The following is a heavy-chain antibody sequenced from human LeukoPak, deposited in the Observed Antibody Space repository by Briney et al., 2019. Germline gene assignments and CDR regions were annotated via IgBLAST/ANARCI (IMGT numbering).Heavy chain of an antibody. V-gene: IGHV3-23*01. CDR1: GFTFSSYA. J-gene: IGHJ4*02. CDR3: AKDQKGFYYDSDDYYDY. CDR2: ISGSGGST. D-gene: IGHD3-22*01. Sequence: GGSLRLSCAASGFTFSSYAMSWVRQAPGKGLEWVSAISGSGGSTYYADSVKGRFTISRDNSKNTLYLQMNSLSAEDTAVYYCAKDQKGFYYDSDDYYDYWGQGTLVTVFS.